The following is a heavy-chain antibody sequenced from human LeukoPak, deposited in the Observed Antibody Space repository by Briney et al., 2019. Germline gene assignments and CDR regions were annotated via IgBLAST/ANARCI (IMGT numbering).Heavy chain of an antibody. CDR2: ISSSSSMI. CDR1: GFTFSGYS. CDR3: ATFPDSSGYYLMGGDWFDP. D-gene: IGHD3-22*01. V-gene: IGHV3-48*01. Sequence: GGSLRLSCAASGFTFSGYSMNWVRQAPGKGLEWVSYISSSSSMIHYADSVKGRFTISRDNSKNTLYLQMNSLRAEDTAVYYCATFPDSSGYYLMGGDWFDPWGQGTLVAVSS. J-gene: IGHJ5*02.